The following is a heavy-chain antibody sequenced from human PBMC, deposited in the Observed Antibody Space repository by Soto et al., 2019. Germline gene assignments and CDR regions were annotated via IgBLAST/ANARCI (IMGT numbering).Heavy chain of an antibody. Sequence: ASVKVSCKASGGTFSSYAISWVRQDPGQGLEWMGGNIPIFGTANYAQKFQGRVTITADKSTSTAYMELSSLRSEDTAVYYCASKGFLEWLHGYYYGMDVWGQGTTVTVSS. J-gene: IGHJ6*02. D-gene: IGHD3-3*01. CDR2: NIPIFGTA. CDR1: GGTFSSYA. V-gene: IGHV1-69*06. CDR3: ASKGFLEWLHGYYYGMDV.